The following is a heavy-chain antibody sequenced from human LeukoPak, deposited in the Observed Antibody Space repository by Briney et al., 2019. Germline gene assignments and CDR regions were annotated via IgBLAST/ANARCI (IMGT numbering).Heavy chain of an antibody. CDR3: AKPARQWLVLPYYFDY. Sequence: GRSLRLSCAASGFTFSSYDMHWVRQAPGKGLEWVAVISYDGSNKYYADSVKGRFTISRDNSKNTLYLQMNSLRAEDTAVYYCAKPARQWLVLPYYFDYWGQGTLVTVSS. J-gene: IGHJ4*02. V-gene: IGHV3-30*18. CDR2: ISYDGSNK. D-gene: IGHD6-19*01. CDR1: GFTFSSYD.